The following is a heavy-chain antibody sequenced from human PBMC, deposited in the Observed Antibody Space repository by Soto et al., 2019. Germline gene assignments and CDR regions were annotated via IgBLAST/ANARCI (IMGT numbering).Heavy chain of an antibody. J-gene: IGHJ4*02. CDR1: GFTFSSYA. Sequence: GGSLRLSCAASGFTFSSYAMHWVRQAPGKGLEWVAVISYDGSNKYYADSVKGRFTISRDNSKNTLYLQMNSLRAEDTAVYYCARDPEYCSGGSCYWMYYFDYWGQGTLVTVSS. V-gene: IGHV3-30-3*01. CDR3: ARDPEYCSGGSCYWMYYFDY. D-gene: IGHD2-15*01. CDR2: ISYDGSNK.